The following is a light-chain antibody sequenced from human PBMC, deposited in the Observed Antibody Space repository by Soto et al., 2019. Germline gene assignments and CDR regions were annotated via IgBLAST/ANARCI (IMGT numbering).Light chain of an antibody. CDR3: QQRHRWPIT. V-gene: IGKV3-11*01. CDR1: QSFRGL. CDR2: DAY. J-gene: IGKJ5*01. Sequence: GFTQSPVTLNFSPWERATLSCRASQSFRGLLAWYQQKPGQAPRLLIYDAYSRATGIPPRFSGSGSGTDFTLTISSLEPEDSAVYYCQQRHRWPITFGQGTRLEI.